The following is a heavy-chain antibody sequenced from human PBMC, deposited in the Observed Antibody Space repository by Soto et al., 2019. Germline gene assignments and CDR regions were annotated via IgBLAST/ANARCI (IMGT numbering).Heavy chain of an antibody. V-gene: IGHV4-34*01. CDR2: INHSGST. J-gene: IGHJ4*02. Sequence: PSETLSLTCAVYGGSFSGYYWSWIRQPPGKGLEWIGEINHSGSTNYNPSLKSRVNISVDTSKNQFSLKLSSVTAADTAVYYCARGTTRFDYWGQGTLVTVSS. CDR3: ARGTTRFDY. CDR1: GGSFSGYY. D-gene: IGHD1-26*01.